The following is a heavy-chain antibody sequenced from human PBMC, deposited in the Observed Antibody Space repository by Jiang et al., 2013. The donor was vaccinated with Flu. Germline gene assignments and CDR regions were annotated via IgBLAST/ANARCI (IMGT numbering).Heavy chain of an antibody. J-gene: IGHJ4*02. CDR3: ARGNVLLWFGELYYFDY. D-gene: IGHD3-10*01. CDR1: GGSFSGYY. CDR2: INHSGST. V-gene: IGHV4-34*01. Sequence: LLKPSETLSLTCAVYGGSFSGYYWSWIRQPPGKGLEWIGEINHSGSTNYNPSLKSRVTISVDTSKNQFSLKLSSVTAADTAVYYCARGNVLLWFGELYYFDYWGQGTLVTVSS.